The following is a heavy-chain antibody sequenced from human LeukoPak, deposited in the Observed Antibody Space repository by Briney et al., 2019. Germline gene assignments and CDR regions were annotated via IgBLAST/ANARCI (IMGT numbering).Heavy chain of an antibody. V-gene: IGHV4-59*11. J-gene: IGHJ6*03. D-gene: IGHD3-22*01. CDR3: ARGPHYHDSSGYSPYYYYYMDV. Sequence: SQTLSLTCSVSSGSISSHYWSWIRQPPRKGLEGIGHIYYSGSTDYNPSLKSRVNISVDTYKNQFSLTLSSVTAADTAVYYCARGPHYHDSSGYSPYYYYYMDVWGKGTTVTVSS. CDR2: IYYSGST. CDR1: SGSISSHY.